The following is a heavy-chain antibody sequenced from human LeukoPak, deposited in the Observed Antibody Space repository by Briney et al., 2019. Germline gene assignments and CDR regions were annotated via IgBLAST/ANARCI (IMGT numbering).Heavy chain of an antibody. CDR3: AREGDYGDYSKSFYYMDV. D-gene: IGHD4-17*01. J-gene: IGHJ6*03. CDR1: GGYIGSYY. V-gene: IGHV4-4*07. CDR2: IHTSENT. Sequence: PSETLSLTCTVPGGYIGSYYWSWIRQAAGKGLNWIGRIHTSENTDYNPSLKGRVTMSVDMSTSQFSLRLTSVTAADTAVYYCAREGDYGDYSKSFYYMDVWGKGPTVTVSS.